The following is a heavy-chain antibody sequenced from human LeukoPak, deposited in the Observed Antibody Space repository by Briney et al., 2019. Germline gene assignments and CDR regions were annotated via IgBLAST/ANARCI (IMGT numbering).Heavy chain of an antibody. V-gene: IGHV3-30*02. CDR2: IRYDGSSK. CDR3: AKDHSAAHFDY. Sequence: GGSLRLSCAASGFTFSSYGMHWVRQAPGKGLEWVAFIRYDGSSKYYADSVKGRFTISRDNSKNTLYLQMNSLRAEDTAVYYCAKDHSAAHFDYWGQGTLVTVSS. J-gene: IGHJ4*02. CDR1: GFTFSSYG. D-gene: IGHD6-13*01.